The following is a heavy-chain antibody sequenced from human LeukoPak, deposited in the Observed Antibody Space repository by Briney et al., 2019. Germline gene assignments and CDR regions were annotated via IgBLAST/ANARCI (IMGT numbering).Heavy chain of an antibody. Sequence: PGGSLRLSCAASGFTFSSYSMNWVRQAPGKGLEWVSSISSSSSYIYYADSVKGRFTISRDNAKNSLYLQMNSLRSEDTAVYYCASGVVRGDDAFDIWGQGTMVTVSS. V-gene: IGHV3-21*04. CDR2: ISSSSSYI. D-gene: IGHD3-10*01. J-gene: IGHJ3*02. CDR3: ASGVVRGDDAFDI. CDR1: GFTFSSYS.